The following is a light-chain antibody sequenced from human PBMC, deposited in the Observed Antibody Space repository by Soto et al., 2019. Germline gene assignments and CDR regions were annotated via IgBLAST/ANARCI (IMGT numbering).Light chain of an antibody. J-gene: IGLJ1*01. CDR3: RSYTSSSTLGGV. V-gene: IGLV2-14*01. CDR1: SSDVGGYNY. CDR2: EVS. Sequence: QSVLTQPASVSGSPGQSITISCTGTSSDVGGYNYVSWYQQHPGKAPKLMIYEVSNRPSGVSNRFPGSKSGNTASLTISGLQAGDEAEYFCRSYTSSSTLGGVFGTGTKLTVL.